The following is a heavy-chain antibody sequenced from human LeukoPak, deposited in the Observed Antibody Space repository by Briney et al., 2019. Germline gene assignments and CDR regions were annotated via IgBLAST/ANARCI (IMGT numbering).Heavy chain of an antibody. D-gene: IGHD3-22*01. Sequence: GASVKVSCKASGYTFTGYYMHWVRQAPGQGLEWMGWINPNSGGTNYAQKFQGRVTMTRNTSISTAYMELSRLRSDGTAVYYCARGHRITMIVVEPVDYWGQGTLVTVSS. CDR2: INPNSGGT. V-gene: IGHV1-2*02. CDR1: GYTFTGYY. J-gene: IGHJ4*02. CDR3: ARGHRITMIVVEPVDY.